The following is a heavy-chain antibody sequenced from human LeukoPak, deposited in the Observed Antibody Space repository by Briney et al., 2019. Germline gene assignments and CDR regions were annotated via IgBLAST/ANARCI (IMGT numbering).Heavy chain of an antibody. CDR1: GYTFTIYG. CDR2: ISAYNGNT. Sequence: ASVKVSCKASGYTFTIYGISWVRQAPGQGLEWMGWISAYNGNTNYAQKLQGRVTMTTDTSTSTAYMELRSLRSDDTAVYYCARDKGYYGSGSHYKSDLFDYWGQGTLVTVSS. CDR3: ARDKGYYGSGSHYKSDLFDY. J-gene: IGHJ4*02. D-gene: IGHD3-10*01. V-gene: IGHV1-18*01.